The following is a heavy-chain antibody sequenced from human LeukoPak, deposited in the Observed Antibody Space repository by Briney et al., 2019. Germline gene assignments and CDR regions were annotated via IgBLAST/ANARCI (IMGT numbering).Heavy chain of an antibody. Sequence: PSETLSLTCAVYGGPFIGYYWSWIRQPPGKGLEWIGEINHSGSTNYNPFLKSRVTISVDTSKNQFSLKLSSVTAADTAVYYCARGPRRGYGYGSFDYWGQGTLVTVSS. J-gene: IGHJ4*02. D-gene: IGHD5-18*01. CDR3: ARGPRRGYGYGSFDY. V-gene: IGHV4-34*01. CDR1: GGPFIGYY. CDR2: INHSGST.